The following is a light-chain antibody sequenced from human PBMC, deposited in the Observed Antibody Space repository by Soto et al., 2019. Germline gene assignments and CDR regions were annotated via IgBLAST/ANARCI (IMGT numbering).Light chain of an antibody. Sequence: DIQMTQSPSTLSASVGDRVTITCRASQNINSWLAWYQQKPGKAPNLLIYDASTVESGVPSRFNGSGSGTEFPLNISSLQPEYFATYYCQQFHSFSRTFGQGTKVEVK. CDR3: QQFHSFSRT. CDR1: QNINSW. CDR2: DAS. V-gene: IGKV1-5*01. J-gene: IGKJ1*01.